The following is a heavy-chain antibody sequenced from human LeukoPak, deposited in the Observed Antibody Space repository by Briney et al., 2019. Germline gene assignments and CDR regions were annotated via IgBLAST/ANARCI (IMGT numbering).Heavy chain of an antibody. CDR2: ISYDGSNK. D-gene: IGHD2-2*01. CDR3: ARASLDCSSTSCYYAFDI. V-gene: IGHV3-30-3*01. J-gene: IGHJ3*02. CDR1: GFTFSSYA. Sequence: GRSLRLSCAASGFTFSSYAMHWVRQAPGKGLEWVAVISYDGSNKYYADSVKGRFTISRDNSKNTLYLQMNSLRAEDTAVYYCARASLDCSSTSCYYAFDIWGQGTMVTVSS.